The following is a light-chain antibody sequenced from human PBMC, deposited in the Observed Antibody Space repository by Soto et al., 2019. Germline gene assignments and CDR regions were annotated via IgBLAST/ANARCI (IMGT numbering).Light chain of an antibody. V-gene: IGKV1-33*01. CDR2: DAS. Sequence: DIQMTQSPSSLSASVGDRVTITCQASQAITNHLHWYQQKPGKAPKLLIYDASNLETGVPSRFSGSGFGTDFTFIINNLQPDDFATYFCQHCHILPWTFGHRTKVEIK. CDR3: QHCHILPWT. J-gene: IGKJ1*01. CDR1: QAITNH.